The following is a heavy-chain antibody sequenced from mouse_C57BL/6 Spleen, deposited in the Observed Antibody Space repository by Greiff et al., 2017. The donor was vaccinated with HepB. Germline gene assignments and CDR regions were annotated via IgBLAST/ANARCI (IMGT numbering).Heavy chain of an antibody. D-gene: IGHD6-1*01. J-gene: IGHJ2*01. Sequence: VKLMESGAELVKPGASVKLSCKASGYTFTSYWMHWVKQRPGQGLEWIGMIHPNSGSTNYNEKFKSKATLTVDKSSSTAYMQLSSLTSEDSAVYYCARDGGQLRGYFDYWGQGTTLTVSS. CDR2: IHPNSGST. V-gene: IGHV1-64*01. CDR3: ARDGGQLRGYFDY. CDR1: GYTFTSYW.